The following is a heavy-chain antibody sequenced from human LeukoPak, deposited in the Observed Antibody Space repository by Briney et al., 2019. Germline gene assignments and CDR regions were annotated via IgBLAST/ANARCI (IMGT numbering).Heavy chain of an antibody. CDR3: TIEGRCDFWSGYHDY. J-gene: IGHJ4*02. D-gene: IGHD3-3*01. CDR2: ISGSGGST. Sequence: ETLSLTCAVYGGSFSGYYWSWVRQAPGKGLEWVSSISGSGGSTYYGDSVKGRFTISRDNSKKTLHLQMNSLRAEDMAVYYCTIEGRCDFWSGYHDYWGQGTLVTVSS. V-gene: IGHV3-23*01. CDR1: GGSFSGYY.